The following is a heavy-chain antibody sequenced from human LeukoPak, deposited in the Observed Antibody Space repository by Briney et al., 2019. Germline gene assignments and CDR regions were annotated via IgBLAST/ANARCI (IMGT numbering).Heavy chain of an antibody. V-gene: IGHV1-3*01. CDR3: ARERMVVTGDVFDI. J-gene: IGHJ3*02. D-gene: IGHD2-21*02. Sequence: GASVKVSCKASGYTFTSYTMHWVRQAPGQRLEWMGWINADNGNTKYSQEFQGRVTITRDTSASTVYMELSSLRSEDTAVYYCARERMVVTGDVFDIWGQGTMATVSS. CDR2: INADNGNT. CDR1: GYTFTSYT.